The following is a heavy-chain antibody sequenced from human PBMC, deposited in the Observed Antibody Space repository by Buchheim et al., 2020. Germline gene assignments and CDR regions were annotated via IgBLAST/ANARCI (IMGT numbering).Heavy chain of an antibody. Sequence: QVQLVESGGGVVQPGRSLRLSCAASGFTFSSYGMHWVRQAPGKGLEWVAVISYDGSNKYYADSVKGRFTISRVNSKNTLYLQMNSLRAEDTAVYYCAKDWTRYRTIFGSPDIWGQGT. CDR2: ISYDGSNK. V-gene: IGHV3-30*18. D-gene: IGHD3-3*01. CDR1: GFTFSSYG. CDR3: AKDWTRYRTIFGSPDI. J-gene: IGHJ3*02.